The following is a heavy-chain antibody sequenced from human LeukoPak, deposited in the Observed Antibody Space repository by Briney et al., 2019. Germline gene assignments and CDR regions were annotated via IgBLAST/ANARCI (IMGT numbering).Heavy chain of an antibody. J-gene: IGHJ6*03. CDR1: GYTFTDYY. CDR2: INPNSGGT. D-gene: IGHD2-2*01. CDR3: AREVVVVPAATPFYYYYYYMDV. V-gene: IGHV1-2*02. Sequence: ASVKVSCKASGYTFTDYYMHWVRQAPGQGLEGMGWINPNSGGTNYAQKFQGRVTMTRDTSISTAYMQLSRLRPDDTAVYYCAREVVVVPAATPFYYYYYYMDVWGKGTTVTVSS.